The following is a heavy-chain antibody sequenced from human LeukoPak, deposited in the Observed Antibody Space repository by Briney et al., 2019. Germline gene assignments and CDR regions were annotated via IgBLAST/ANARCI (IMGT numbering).Heavy chain of an antibody. J-gene: IGHJ4*02. D-gene: IGHD4-17*01. CDR1: GGSISTYY. V-gene: IGHV4-59*01. Sequence: SETLSLTCTVSGGSISTYYWSWIRQPPGKGLEWIGFIYYSGSSYYNPSLKSRVTMSVDTSKNQFSLKLTSVTAADTAVYYCAGADRHDYGEDYWGQGTLVTVSS. CDR3: AGADRHDYGEDY. CDR2: IYYSGSS.